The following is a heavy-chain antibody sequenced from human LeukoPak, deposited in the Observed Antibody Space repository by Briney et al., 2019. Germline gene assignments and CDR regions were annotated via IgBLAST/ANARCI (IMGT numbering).Heavy chain of an antibody. CDR2: ISGSGGST. D-gene: IGHD3-22*01. J-gene: IGHJ4*02. CDR3: AKHLYYYDSSGYFY. V-gene: IGHV3-23*01. CDR1: GFTFSSYA. Sequence: PGGSLRLSCAASGFTFSSYAMSWVRQAPGKGLEWVSAISGSGGSTYYADSVKGRFTISRDNSKNTLYLQMNSLRAEDTAVYYCAKHLYYYDSSGYFYWGQGTLVTVSS.